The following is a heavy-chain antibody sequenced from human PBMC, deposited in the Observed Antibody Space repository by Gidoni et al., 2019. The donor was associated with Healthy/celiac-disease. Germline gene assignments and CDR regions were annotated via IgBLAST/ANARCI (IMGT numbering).Heavy chain of an antibody. CDR2: ISGSGGST. CDR1: GFTFTSYA. CDR3: AKGNNVIWWLYTCFDY. D-gene: IGHD5-12*01. J-gene: IGHJ4*02. V-gene: IGHV3-23*01. Sequence: EVQLLESGGGLVQPGGSLRLSCAASGFTFTSYAMSWVRQAPGKGLEWVSAISGSGGSTYYADSVKGRFTISRDNSRNTQYLQMNSLRAEDTAVYYCAKGNNVIWWLYTCFDYWGQGTLVTVSS.